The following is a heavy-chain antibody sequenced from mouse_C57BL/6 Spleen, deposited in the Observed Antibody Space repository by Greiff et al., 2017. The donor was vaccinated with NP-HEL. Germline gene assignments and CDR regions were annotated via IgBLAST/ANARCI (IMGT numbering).Heavy chain of an antibody. J-gene: IGHJ2*01. V-gene: IGHV1-66*01. Sequence: VQLQQSGPELVKPGASVKISCKASGYSFTSYYIHWVKQRPGQGLEWIGWIYPGSGNTKYNEKFKGKATLTADTSSSTAYMQLSSLTSEDSAVYYCAREGAIYDGYLYYFDYWGQGTTLTVSS. CDR1: GYSFTSYY. CDR2: IYPGSGNT. CDR3: AREGAIYDGYLYYFDY. D-gene: IGHD2-3*01.